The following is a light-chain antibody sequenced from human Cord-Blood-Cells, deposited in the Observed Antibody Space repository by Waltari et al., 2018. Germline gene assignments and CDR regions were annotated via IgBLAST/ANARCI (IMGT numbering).Light chain of an antibody. CDR2: WAS. CDR3: QQYYSTPPT. Sequence: DIVMTQSPDSLAVSLGERATINCKSSQSVLYSSNNKNYLVWYQQKPGQPPKLLIYWASTRESGVPDRFSGSGSGTDFTLTISSLQAEDLAVYYCQQYYSTPPTFGQGTKVEIK. CDR1: QSVLYSSNNKNY. V-gene: IGKV4-1*01. J-gene: IGKJ1*01.